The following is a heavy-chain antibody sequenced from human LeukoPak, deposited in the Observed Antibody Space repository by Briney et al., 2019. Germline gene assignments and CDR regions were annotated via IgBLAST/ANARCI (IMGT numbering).Heavy chain of an antibody. CDR2: INHDGST. D-gene: IGHD6-13*01. Sequence: SETLSLTCAVYGGSFSGYYWSWIRQPPEKGLEWIAAINHDGSTNYNPSLKSRVTISVDTSKNQFSLALTSVTAADTAVYYCARSKRSGIYFDYWGQRTLVTVSS. CDR3: ARSKRSGIYFDY. V-gene: IGHV4-34*01. CDR1: GGSFSGYY. J-gene: IGHJ4*02.